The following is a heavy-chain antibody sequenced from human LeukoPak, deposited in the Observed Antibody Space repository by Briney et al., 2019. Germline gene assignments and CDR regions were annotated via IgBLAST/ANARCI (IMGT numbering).Heavy chain of an antibody. CDR1: GYTFTSYG. J-gene: IGHJ4*02. CDR2: IKAYDGYK. V-gene: IGHV1-18*01. Sequence: ASVKVSCKASGYTFTSYGISWVRQAPGQGREWMGWIKAYDGYKNCAKNVQGRVTMTTDTSTSTAYMELRSLRSEDAAVYFCARERKVDGYDRFDYWGQGTLATVSS. D-gene: IGHD5-12*01. CDR3: ARERKVDGYDRFDY.